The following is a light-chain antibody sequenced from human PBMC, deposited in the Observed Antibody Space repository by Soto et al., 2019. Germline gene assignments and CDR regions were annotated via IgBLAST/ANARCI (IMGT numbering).Light chain of an antibody. CDR1: QSVSSN. J-gene: IGKJ1*01. Sequence: EIVMTQSPATLSVSPGERATLSCRASQSVSSNLAWFQQKPGQAPRLLIDGASTRATGIPARFSGSGSGTEFTLTISSLQSEDFAVYYCQRYNDWPWMFGQGTKVEIK. CDR3: QRYNDWPWM. CDR2: GAS. V-gene: IGKV3-15*01.